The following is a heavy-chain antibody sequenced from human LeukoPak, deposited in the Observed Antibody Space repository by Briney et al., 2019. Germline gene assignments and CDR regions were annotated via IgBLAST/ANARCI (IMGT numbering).Heavy chain of an antibody. CDR1: GFTFSSYG. V-gene: IGHV3-30*02. CDR3: ARVPGISMTGGFDY. Sequence: PGGSLRLSCAASGFTFSSYGMHWVRQAPGKGLEWVAFIRYDGSNKYYADSVKGRFTISRDNSKNTLYLQMNSLRAEDTAVYYCARVPGISMTGGFDYWGQGTLVTVSS. D-gene: IGHD6-19*01. J-gene: IGHJ4*02. CDR2: IRYDGSNK.